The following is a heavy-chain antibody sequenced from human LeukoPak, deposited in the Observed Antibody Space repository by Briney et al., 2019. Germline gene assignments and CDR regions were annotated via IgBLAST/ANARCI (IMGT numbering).Heavy chain of an antibody. D-gene: IGHD2-21*02. V-gene: IGHV4-59*08. CDR2: IYYSGST. Sequence: NPSETLSLTCTVSGGSISSYYWSWIRQPPGKGLEWIGYIYYSGSTNYNPSLRSRVTISVDTSKNQFSLKLSSVTAADTAVYYCARQGEEYCGGDCYSSYYYYGMDVWGQGTTVTVSS. J-gene: IGHJ6*02. CDR3: ARQGEEYCGGDCYSSYYYYGMDV. CDR1: GGSISSYY.